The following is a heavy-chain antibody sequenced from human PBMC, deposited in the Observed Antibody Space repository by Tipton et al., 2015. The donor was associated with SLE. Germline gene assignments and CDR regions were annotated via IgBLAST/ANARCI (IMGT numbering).Heavy chain of an antibody. CDR2: IYHSGST. CDR1: GYSISSGYY. CDR3: AREEVPSTYYYDSSGPNWFDP. Sequence: TLSLTCAVSGYSISSGYYWGWIRQPPGKGLEWIGRIYHSGSTYYNPSLKSRVTISVDTSKNQFSLKLSSVTAADTAVYYCAREEVPSTYYYDSSGPNWFDPWGQGTLVTVSS. V-gene: IGHV4-38-2*02. D-gene: IGHD3-22*01. J-gene: IGHJ5*02.